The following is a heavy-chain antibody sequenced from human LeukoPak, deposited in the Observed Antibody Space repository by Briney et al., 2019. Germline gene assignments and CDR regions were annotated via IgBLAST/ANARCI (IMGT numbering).Heavy chain of an antibody. Sequence: ASVKVSCKASGYSFTAYYMHWVRQAPGQGLEWMGWINPNSGGTNYAQKFQGRVTMTRDTSISTAYMELSRLRSDDTAVYYCARDAYYYDSSGYYRGKEFDYWGQGTLVTVSS. CDR2: INPNSGGT. CDR1: GYSFTAYY. V-gene: IGHV1-2*02. D-gene: IGHD3-22*01. J-gene: IGHJ4*02. CDR3: ARDAYYYDSSGYYRGKEFDY.